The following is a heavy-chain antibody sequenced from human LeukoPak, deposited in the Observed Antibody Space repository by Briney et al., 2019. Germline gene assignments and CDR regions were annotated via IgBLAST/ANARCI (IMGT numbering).Heavy chain of an antibody. CDR1: SYSIGSGFF. J-gene: IGHJ5*02. CDR2: IYHSGDT. V-gene: IGHV4-38-2*02. Sequence: PSETLSLTCTVSSYSIGSGFFWGWIRQPPGKGLDWIGTIYHSGDTYYNPSLKSRLTISVDTSKNQFSLKLSSVTAADTAVYYCARAAAAYYNWFDPWGQGTLITVSS. D-gene: IGHD2-21*01. CDR3: ARAAAAYYNWFDP.